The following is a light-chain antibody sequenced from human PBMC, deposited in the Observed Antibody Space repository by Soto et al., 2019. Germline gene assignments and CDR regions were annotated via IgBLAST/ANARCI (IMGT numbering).Light chain of an antibody. CDR2: FNN. V-gene: IGLV1-44*01. CDR3: KSYAGSNTYV. J-gene: IGLJ1*01. Sequence: QPVLTQPPSASGTPGQSVTISCFGSSSNIGSNTVSWYQQLPGTAPKVLIYFNNQRPSGVPDRFSGSKSGNTASLTVSGLQAADEADYFCKSYAGSNTYVFGSGTKLTVL. CDR1: SSNIGSNT.